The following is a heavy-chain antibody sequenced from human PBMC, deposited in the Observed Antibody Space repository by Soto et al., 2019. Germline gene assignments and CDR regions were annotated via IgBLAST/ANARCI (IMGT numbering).Heavy chain of an antibody. D-gene: IGHD2-2*01. J-gene: IGHJ4*02. Sequence: GGSLRLSCAASGFTFSNAWINWVRQAPGKGLEWVGRIKSKADGGTTDFAAPVKGRFAISRDDSKDTLYLQMNSLRAEDTAVYYCAKVHNIVVVPAAADYWGQGTLVTVSS. CDR2: IKSKADGGTT. CDR3: AKVHNIVVVPAAADY. CDR1: GFTFSNAW. V-gene: IGHV3-15*07.